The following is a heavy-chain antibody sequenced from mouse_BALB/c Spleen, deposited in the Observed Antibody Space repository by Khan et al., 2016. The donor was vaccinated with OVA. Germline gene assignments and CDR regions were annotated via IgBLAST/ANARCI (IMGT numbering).Heavy chain of an antibody. J-gene: IGHJ1*01. CDR2: IWAGGST. V-gene: IGHV2-6-4*01. CDR3: VRYREGRSYGVFDV. Sequence: QVQLKESGPGLVAPSQTLSITCTVSGFPFSSYSVHWVRQPPGKGLEWLGMIWAGGSTDYNSALKSRLSINKDNSKSQLFLKMNSLQTDDTAIYYCVRYREGRSYGVFDVWGEGTSVTVSS. D-gene: IGHD1-1*01. CDR1: GFPFSSYS.